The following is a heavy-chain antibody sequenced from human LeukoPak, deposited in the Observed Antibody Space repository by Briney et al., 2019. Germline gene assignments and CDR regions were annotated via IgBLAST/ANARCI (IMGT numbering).Heavy chain of an antibody. J-gene: IGHJ1*01. CDR2: TT. CDR1: GGSLTDGDYY. CDR3: VREGSTSYGYFQH. Sequence: SETLSLTCTVSGGSLTDGDYYWGWVRQPPGTGLQWIATTYEGASLKSRVTISLDTSKNQFFLRLTSVTAADTAVYYCVREGSTSYGYFQHWGQGTLVTVSS. V-gene: IGHV4-61*08. D-gene: IGHD2-2*01.